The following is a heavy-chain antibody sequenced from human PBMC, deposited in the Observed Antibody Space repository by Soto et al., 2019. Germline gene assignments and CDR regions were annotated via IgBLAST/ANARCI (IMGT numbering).Heavy chain of an antibody. J-gene: IGHJ4*02. CDR2: ISYDGSNK. V-gene: IGHV3-30*03. CDR1: GFTFSSYG. CDR3: ARDWGVYDFDIRTPTPHPDS. Sequence: GGSLRLSCAASGFTFSSYGMHWVRQAPGKGLEWVAVISYDGSNKYYADSVKGRFTISRDNSKNTLYLQMNSLRDKDTAVYYCARDWGVYDFDIRTPTPHPDSWGQAALVTVSS. D-gene: IGHD3-22*01.